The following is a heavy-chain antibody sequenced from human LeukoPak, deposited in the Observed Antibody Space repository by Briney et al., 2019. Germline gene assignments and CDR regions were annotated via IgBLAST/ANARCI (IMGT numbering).Heavy chain of an antibody. D-gene: IGHD1-26*01. J-gene: IGHJ4*02. V-gene: IGHV4-4*07. Sequence: SETLSLTCAVSGDSVSSFYWSWVRQSAGKGLEWIGRICSKGTTKYNLSLKSRVTISLDQSKNQFSLCLSSVTAADTAVYYCARLRYTGTSQYYFDSWGQGFLVTVSS. CDR1: GDSVSSFY. CDR3: ARLRYTGTSQYYFDS. CDR2: ICSKGTT.